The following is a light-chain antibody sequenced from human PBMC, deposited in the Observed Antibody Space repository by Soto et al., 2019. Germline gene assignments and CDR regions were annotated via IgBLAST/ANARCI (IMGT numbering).Light chain of an antibody. J-gene: IGKJ1*01. Sequence: IQMTQSPSTLSASIGDRVTITCRASQSINNRLAWYQQMPGKAPNLLIYDASSLESGVPSRFRGSGSETEFTLTISGLQPDDFATYYCQQSYNSPQTFGQGTKVDIK. CDR1: QSINNR. V-gene: IGKV1-5*01. CDR2: DAS. CDR3: QQSYNSPQT.